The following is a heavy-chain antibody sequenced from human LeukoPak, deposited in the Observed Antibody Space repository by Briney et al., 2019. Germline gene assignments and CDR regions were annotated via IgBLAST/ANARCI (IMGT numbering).Heavy chain of an antibody. CDR3: ARGSYSGDWWFDP. CDR2: IYHSGST. D-gene: IGHD2-21*02. J-gene: IGHJ5*02. V-gene: IGHV4-30-2*01. Sequence: MTSQTLSLTCAVSGGSISSGGYSWSWIRQPPGKGLEWIGYIYHSGSTYYNPSLKSRVTISVDRSKNQFSLKLSSVTAADTAVYYCARGSYSGDWWFDPWGQGTLVTVSS. CDR1: GGSISSGGYS.